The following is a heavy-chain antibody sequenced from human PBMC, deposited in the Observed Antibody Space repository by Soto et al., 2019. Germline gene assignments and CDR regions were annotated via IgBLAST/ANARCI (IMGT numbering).Heavy chain of an antibody. V-gene: IGHV4-39*01. D-gene: IGHD2-2*01. CDR1: GGSISSSSYY. Sequence: NPSETLSLTCTVSGGSISSSSYYWGWIRQPPGKGLEWIGSIYYSGSTYYNPSLKSRVTISVDTSKNQFSLKLSSVTAADTAVYYCARREESGYCISTSCSCWFDPWGQGTLVTVSS. J-gene: IGHJ5*02. CDR2: IYYSGST. CDR3: ARREESGYCISTSCSCWFDP.